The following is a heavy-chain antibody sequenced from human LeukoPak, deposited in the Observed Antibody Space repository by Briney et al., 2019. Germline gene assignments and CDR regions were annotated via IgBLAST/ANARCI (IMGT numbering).Heavy chain of an antibody. J-gene: IGHJ4*02. CDR2: IYPGDSDT. V-gene: IGHV5-51*01. CDR3: ARSDSYSFDY. CDR1: GDSFSSYW. Sequence: GESLKISCKGSGDSFSSYWIDWVRQMPGKGLEWMGVIYPGDSDTRYSPSFQGQVPISADKSITTAYLQWTSLKASDTAIFYCARSDSYSFDYWGQGTLVTVSS. D-gene: IGHD3-3*01.